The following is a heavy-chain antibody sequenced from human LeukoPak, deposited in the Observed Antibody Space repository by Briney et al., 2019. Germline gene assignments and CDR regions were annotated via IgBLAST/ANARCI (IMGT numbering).Heavy chain of an antibody. D-gene: IGHD3-10*01. V-gene: IGHV1-18*01. CDR2: ISAYNGNT. J-gene: IGHJ4*02. Sequence: ASVKVSCKTSGYTFTNYGINWVRQAPGQRLEWMGWISAYNGNTNYAQKLQGRVTVTTDTSTSTAYMDLRSLTSDDTAVYYCARADSGSYSEYYFDYWGQGILVTVSS. CDR3: ARADSGSYSEYYFDY. CDR1: GYTFTNYG.